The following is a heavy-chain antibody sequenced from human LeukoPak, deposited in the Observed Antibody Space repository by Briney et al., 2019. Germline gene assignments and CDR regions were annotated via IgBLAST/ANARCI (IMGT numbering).Heavy chain of an antibody. D-gene: IGHD3-3*01. CDR1: GGTFSSYT. CDR2: IIPILGIA. Sequence: SVKVSCKASGGTFSSYTISWVRQAPGQGLEWMGRIIPILGIANYAQKFQGRVTITADKSTSTAYMELSSLRSEDTAVYYCERDPTIFGVVINRYYFDYWGQGTLVTVSS. J-gene: IGHJ4*02. CDR3: ERDPTIFGVVINRYYFDY. V-gene: IGHV1-69*04.